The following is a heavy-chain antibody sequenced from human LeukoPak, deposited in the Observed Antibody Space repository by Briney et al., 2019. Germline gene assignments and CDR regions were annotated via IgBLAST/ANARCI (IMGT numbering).Heavy chain of an antibody. V-gene: IGHV1-2*02. J-gene: IGHJ5*02. CDR1: GYTFTGYY. Sequence: ASVKVSCKASGYTFTGYYMHWVRQAPGQGLEWMGWINPNNGATNYAQKFQGRVTMTRDTSISTAYMELSRLRSDDTAVYYCARGGYCSSTSCYPLNWFDPWGQGTLVTVSS. D-gene: IGHD2-2*03. CDR3: ARGGYCSSTSCYPLNWFDP. CDR2: INPNNGAT.